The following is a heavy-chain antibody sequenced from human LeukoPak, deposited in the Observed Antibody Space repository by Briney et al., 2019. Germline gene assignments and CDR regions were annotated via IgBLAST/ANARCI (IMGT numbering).Heavy chain of an antibody. V-gene: IGHV4-30-4*01. CDR1: GGSISSGDYY. Sequence: KASETLSLTCTVSGGSISSGDYYWSWIRQPPGKGLEWIGYIYYSGSTYYNPSLKSRVTISVDTSKNQFSLKLSSVTAADTAVYYCATYKYGDYDDYFDYWGQGTLVTVSS. CDR2: IYYSGST. CDR3: ATYKYGDYDDYFDY. J-gene: IGHJ4*02. D-gene: IGHD4-17*01.